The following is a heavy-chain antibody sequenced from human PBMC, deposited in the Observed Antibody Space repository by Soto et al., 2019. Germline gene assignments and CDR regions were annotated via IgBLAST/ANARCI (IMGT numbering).Heavy chain of an antibody. J-gene: IGHJ4*02. Sequence: EVQLVESGGGLVQPGGSLRLSCAASGFTFSGSWMHWVRQTPGKGLVWVSHINTDGSVANYADAVQGRFTISRENARGTVELQMSSRRADDAAVYFCAGGMGGWPFWGQGILDTVS. CDR2: INTDGSVA. D-gene: IGHD6-19*01. CDR3: AGGMGGWPF. V-gene: IGHV3-74*01. CDR1: GFTFSGSW.